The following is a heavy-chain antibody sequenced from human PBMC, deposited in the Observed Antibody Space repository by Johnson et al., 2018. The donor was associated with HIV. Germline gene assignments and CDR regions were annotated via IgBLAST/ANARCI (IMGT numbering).Heavy chain of an antibody. D-gene: IGHD3-10*01. CDR2: ISYDGNNK. J-gene: IGHJ3*02. Sequence: VHLVESGGGVVQPGRSLRLSCAASGFTFSSYALHWVRQAPGKGLEWVSFISYDGNNKIYADSVKGRFTISRDNARNTMFVQMKSLRAEDTAVYYCARTLGFGTEDAFDIWGQGTVVTVSS. CDR1: GFTFSSYA. CDR3: ARTLGFGTEDAFDI. V-gene: IGHV3-30*04.